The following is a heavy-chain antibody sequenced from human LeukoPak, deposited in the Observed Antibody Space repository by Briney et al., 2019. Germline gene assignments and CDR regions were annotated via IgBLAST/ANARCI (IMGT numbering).Heavy chain of an antibody. CDR3: ARDPYGMDV. J-gene: IGHJ6*02. CDR1: GFTFSSYW. V-gene: IGHV3-23*01. CDR2: ISASGGST. Sequence: GGSLRLSCAASGFTFSSYWMNWVRQAPGKGLEWVSGISASGGSTYYADSVKGRFTISRDNSKNTLYLQMNTLRVEDTAVYYCARDPYGMDVWGQGTTVTVSS.